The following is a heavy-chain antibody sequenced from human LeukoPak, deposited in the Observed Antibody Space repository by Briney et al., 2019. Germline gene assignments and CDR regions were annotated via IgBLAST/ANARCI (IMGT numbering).Heavy chain of an antibody. J-gene: IGHJ3*02. D-gene: IGHD5-18*01. CDR1: GFTFRSYG. CDR3: AKGGGYSYGTAFCDI. V-gene: IGHV3-30*18. Sequence: PGGSLRLSCAASGFTFRSYGMHWVRQAPGKGLEWVAVISYDGNSKYYADSMKGRFPISRDNSKNTLYLQMNSLRAEDTAVYYCAKGGGYSYGTAFCDIWGQGTMVTVSS. CDR2: ISYDGNSK.